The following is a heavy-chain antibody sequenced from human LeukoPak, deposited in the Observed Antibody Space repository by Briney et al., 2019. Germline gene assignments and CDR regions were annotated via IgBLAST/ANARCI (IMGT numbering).Heavy chain of an antibody. J-gene: IGHJ4*02. Sequence: PGGSLRLSCAASGFTFSSYDMHWVRQATGKGLEWVSAIGSAGDTYYPGSVKGRFTISRENAKNSLYLQMNSLRAGDTAVYYCARGLYYYGSGTVGYYFDYWGQGTLVTVSS. CDR2: IGSAGDT. V-gene: IGHV3-13*01. CDR3: ARGLYYYGSGTVGYYFDY. CDR1: GFTFSSYD. D-gene: IGHD3-10*01.